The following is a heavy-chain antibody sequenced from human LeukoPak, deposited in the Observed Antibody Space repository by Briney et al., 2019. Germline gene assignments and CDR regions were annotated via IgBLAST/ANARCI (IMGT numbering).Heavy chain of an antibody. V-gene: IGHV1-69*05. CDR3: ARSAVAGNGWFDP. Sequence: SVKVSCKATGGTFSSYAISWVRQAPGQGLEWMGGIIPIFGTANYAQKFQGRVTITTDESTSTAYMELSSLRSEDTAVYYCARSAVAGNGWFDPWGQGTLVTVSS. J-gene: IGHJ5*02. CDR1: GGTFSSYA. CDR2: IIPIFGTA. D-gene: IGHD6-19*01.